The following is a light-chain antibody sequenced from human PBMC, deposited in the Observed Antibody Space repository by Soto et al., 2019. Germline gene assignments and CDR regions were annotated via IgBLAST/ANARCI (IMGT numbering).Light chain of an antibody. CDR3: ATWDDTLSGLV. Sequence: QSVLTQPPSESGTPGQRVTISCSGSSSNIGSNYVYWYQHLSGTAPKLLFYTNNQRPSGVPDRFSGSKSGTSASLAISGLRSEDEAAYYCATWDDTLSGLVFGGGTKVTVL. CDR2: TNN. J-gene: IGLJ3*02. V-gene: IGLV1-47*02. CDR1: SSNIGSNY.